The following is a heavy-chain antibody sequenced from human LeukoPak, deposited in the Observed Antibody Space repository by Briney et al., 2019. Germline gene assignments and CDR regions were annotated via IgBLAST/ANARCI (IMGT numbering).Heavy chain of an antibody. CDR2: INHSGST. Sequence: SETLSLTCAVYGGSFSGYYWSWIRQPPGKGLEWIGEINHSGSTNYNPSLKSRVTISVDMSKKQFSLKLSSVTAADTAVYYCARVDIVATGEWFDPWGQGTLVTVSP. D-gene: IGHD5-12*01. CDR3: ARVDIVATGEWFDP. V-gene: IGHV4-34*01. J-gene: IGHJ5*02. CDR1: GGSFSGYY.